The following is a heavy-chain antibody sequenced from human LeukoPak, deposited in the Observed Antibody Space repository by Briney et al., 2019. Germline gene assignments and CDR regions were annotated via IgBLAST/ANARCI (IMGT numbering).Heavy chain of an antibody. V-gene: IGHV3-30-3*01. CDR2: IPYDGSNK. CDR3: AKGDTAMPRSYFDY. D-gene: IGHD5-18*01. J-gene: IGHJ4*02. Sequence: GGSLRLSCAASGFTFSSYAMHWVRQAPGKGLEWVAVIPYDGSNKYYADSVKGRFTISRDNSKNTLYLQMNSLRAEDTAVYYCAKGDTAMPRSYFDYWGQGTLVTVSS. CDR1: GFTFSSYA.